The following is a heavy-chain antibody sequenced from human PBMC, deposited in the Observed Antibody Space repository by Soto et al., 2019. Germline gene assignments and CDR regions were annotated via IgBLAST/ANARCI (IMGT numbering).Heavy chain of an antibody. J-gene: IGHJ6*02. D-gene: IGHD3-3*01. Sequence: QVQLVQSGAEVKKPGSSVKVSCKASGGTLSSYAISWVRQAPGQGLEWMGGIIPIFGTANYAQKFQGRVTITEVESTSTAHLELSSLIVEETAVYYCARDPSITIFGVVISRDYGMDVWGQGTTVTVSS. V-gene: IGHV1-69*01. CDR2: IIPIFGTA. CDR3: ARDPSITIFGVVISRDYGMDV. CDR1: GGTLSSYA.